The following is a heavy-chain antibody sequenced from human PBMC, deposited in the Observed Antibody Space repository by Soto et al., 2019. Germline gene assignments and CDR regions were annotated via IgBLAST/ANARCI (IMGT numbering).Heavy chain of an antibody. J-gene: IGHJ4*02. Sequence: GESLKISCEGSGYSFTNYWIAWVRQIPGKGLEWMGMINPGDSNARYSPSFQGQVTISVDKSLSTAYLQWSSLEASDTAIYYCARRSVGNDYWGQGTQVTVSS. CDR3: ARRSVGNDY. CDR1: GYSFTNYW. V-gene: IGHV5-51*01. D-gene: IGHD2-15*01. CDR2: INPGDSNA.